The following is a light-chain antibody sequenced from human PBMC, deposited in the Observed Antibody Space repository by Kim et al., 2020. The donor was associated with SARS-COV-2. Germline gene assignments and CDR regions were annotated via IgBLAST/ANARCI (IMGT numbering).Light chain of an antibody. J-gene: IGLJ2*01. CDR1: KLGANY. CDR2: QDS. CDR3: QAWDSSTVL. V-gene: IGLV3-1*01. Sequence: SYELTQPPSVSVSPGQTASITCSGDKLGANYACWYQQKPGQSPVLVIYQDSKRPSGIPERFSGSNSGNTATLTISGTQAMDEADYYCQAWDSSTVLFGGG.